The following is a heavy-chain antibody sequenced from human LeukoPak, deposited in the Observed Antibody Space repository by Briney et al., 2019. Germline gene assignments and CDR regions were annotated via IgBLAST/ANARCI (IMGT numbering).Heavy chain of an antibody. CDR2: IYHSGST. V-gene: IGHV4-4*02. J-gene: IGHJ3*02. D-gene: IGHD1-7*01. CDR1: GGSISSSNW. CDR3: ARDQLELHAFDI. Sequence: ASETLSLTCTVSGGSISSSNWWSWVRQPPGKGLEWIGEIYHSGSTNYNPSLKSRVTISVDKSKNQFSLKLSSVTAADTAVYYCARDQLELHAFDIWGQGTMVTVSS.